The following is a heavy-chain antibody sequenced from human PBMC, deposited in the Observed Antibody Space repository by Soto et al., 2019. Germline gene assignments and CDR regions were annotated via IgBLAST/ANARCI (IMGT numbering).Heavy chain of an antibody. CDR1: GGTFSSYA. CDR2: IIPIFGTA. V-gene: IGHV1-69*05. J-gene: IGHJ4*02. D-gene: IGHD3-10*01. Sequence: QVQLVQSGAEVKKPGSSVKVSCKASGGTFSSYAISWVRQAPGQGLEWMGGIIPIFGTANYAQKFQGRVTITXXEXTXXAYMELSRLRSEDTAVYYCARARELNYYGSGSYVGWGQGPLVTVSS. CDR3: ARARELNYYGSGSYVG.